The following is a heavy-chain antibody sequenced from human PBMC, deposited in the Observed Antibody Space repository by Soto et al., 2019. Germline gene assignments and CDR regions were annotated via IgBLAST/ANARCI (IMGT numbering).Heavy chain of an antibody. CDR1: GFTLSSYW. CDR3: ARDPYGVGATKLDY. V-gene: IGHV3-74*01. Sequence: GGSLRLSCAASGFTLSSYWMHWVRQAPGKGLVRVSRINSDGSSTNYADSVKGRFTISRDNAKNTLYLQMNSLRPEDTAVYYCARDPYGVGATKLDYWGHGTLVTVSS. CDR2: INSDGSST. J-gene: IGHJ4*01. D-gene: IGHD1-26*01.